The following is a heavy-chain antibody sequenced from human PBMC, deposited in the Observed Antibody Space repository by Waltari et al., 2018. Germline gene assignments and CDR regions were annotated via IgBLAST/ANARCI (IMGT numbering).Heavy chain of an antibody. CDR3: ARDLTLWFGYFDY. CDR2: MYHSGST. Sequence: QVQLQESGPGLVKPSPTLSLTCTVSGGSISSGGYYWSWIRQHPGKGLEWIGYMYHSGSTYYNPSLKSRVTRSVDSAKNHCSRKLSSVTAADTAVYYCARDLTLWFGYFDYWGQGTLVTVSS. J-gene: IGHJ4*02. CDR1: GGSISSGGYY. D-gene: IGHD3-10*01. V-gene: IGHV4-31*03.